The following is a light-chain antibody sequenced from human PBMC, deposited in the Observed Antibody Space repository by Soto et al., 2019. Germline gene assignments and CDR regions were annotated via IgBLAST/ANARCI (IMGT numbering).Light chain of an antibody. Sequence: QSVLXQPASVSGSPGQSIAISCTGTSSDVGGYDYVSWYQQHPGKAPKLMIYDVSNRPSGVSNRFSGSKSDNTASLTISGLQAEDEADYYCSSYTSSSTYVFGTGTKVTV. V-gene: IGLV2-14*03. CDR3: SSYTSSSTYV. CDR2: DVS. CDR1: SSDVGGYDY. J-gene: IGLJ1*01.